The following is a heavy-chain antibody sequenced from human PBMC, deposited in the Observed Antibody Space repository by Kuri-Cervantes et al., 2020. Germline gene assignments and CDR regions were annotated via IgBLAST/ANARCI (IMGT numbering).Heavy chain of an antibody. D-gene: IGHD3-16*01. J-gene: IGHJ4*02. Sequence: SETLSLTCTVSGGSIGRYYWSWIRQSPGKGLEWIGYIYYGGDTKYNPSLKSRVTISLSTSKNQFSLKLTSMTAADTALYYCARDVVGGDYLDCWGQGTLVTVSS. CDR1: GGSIGRYY. CDR2: IYYGGDT. CDR3: ARDVVGGDYLDC. V-gene: IGHV4-59*01.